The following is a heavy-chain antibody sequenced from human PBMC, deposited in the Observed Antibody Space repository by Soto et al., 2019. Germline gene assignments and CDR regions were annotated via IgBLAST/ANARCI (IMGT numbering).Heavy chain of an antibody. D-gene: IGHD3-22*01. CDR2: IWYDGSNK. CDR3: ARGGYYYDSSVLDY. J-gene: IGHJ4*02. CDR1: GFTFSSYG. Sequence: QVQLVESGGGVVQPGRSLRLSCAASGFTFSSYGMHWVRQAPGTGLEWVAVIWYDGSNKYYADSVKGRFTISRDNSKNTLYLQMNSLRAEDTAVYYCARGGYYYDSSVLDYWGQGTLVTVSS. V-gene: IGHV3-33*01.